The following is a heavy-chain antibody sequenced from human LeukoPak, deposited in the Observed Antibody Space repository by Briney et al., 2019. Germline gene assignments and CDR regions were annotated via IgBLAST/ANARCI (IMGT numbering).Heavy chain of an antibody. V-gene: IGHV4-39*01. D-gene: IGHD3-10*01. CDR2: IYSSGST. Sequence: SETLSLTCPVSGRSISSSSYYWGWIRQPPGKGLEWIGSIYSSGSTYYNPSLKSRVTISVATSKYQFSLNLSSVPASDTAVYYCARRSGSGRSFAYCSQGILVTVSS. J-gene: IGHJ4*02. CDR3: ARRSGSGRSFAY. CDR1: GRSISSSSYY.